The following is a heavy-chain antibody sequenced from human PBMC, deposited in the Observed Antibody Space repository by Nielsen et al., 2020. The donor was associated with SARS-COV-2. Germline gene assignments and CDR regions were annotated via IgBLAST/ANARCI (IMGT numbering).Heavy chain of an antibody. Sequence: ESLKISCGASGFTISSSFMSWVRQAVGKGLDWVSVIYTDGSTSHADSVKGRFTISRDNSKNTLYLQMNSLRAEDTAVYYCAREGVGATRYFDYWGQGTLVTVSS. CDR1: GFTISSSF. CDR2: IYTDGST. J-gene: IGHJ4*02. CDR3: AREGVGATRYFDY. D-gene: IGHD1-26*01. V-gene: IGHV3-66*01.